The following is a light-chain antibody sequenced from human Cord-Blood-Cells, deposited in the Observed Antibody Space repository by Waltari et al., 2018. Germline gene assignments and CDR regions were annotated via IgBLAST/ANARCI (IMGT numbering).Light chain of an antibody. CDR3: CSYAGSSTWV. V-gene: IGLV2-23*01. Sequence: QSALTQPASVSGSPGQSITISYTGTSSDVGSYNLVSWYQQHPGKAPKLMIYEGSKRPSGVSKRFSGSKSGNTASLTISGRQAEDEADYYCCSYAGSSTWVFGGGTKLTVL. J-gene: IGLJ3*02. CDR1: SSDVGSYNL. CDR2: EGS.